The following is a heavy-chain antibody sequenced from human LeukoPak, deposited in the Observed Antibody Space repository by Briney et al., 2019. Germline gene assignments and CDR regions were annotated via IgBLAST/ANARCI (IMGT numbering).Heavy chain of an antibody. Sequence: EASVKVSCKSSGYTFTGYYMHWVRQAPGQGLEWMGWINPNSGGTNYAQKFQGRVTMTRDTSINTAYMELSRLRSDDTAVYYCARVVYGDYRNYYYYYYMDVWGKGTTVTISS. J-gene: IGHJ6*03. D-gene: IGHD4-17*01. CDR1: GYTFTGYY. CDR3: ARVVYGDYRNYYYYYYMDV. CDR2: INPNSGGT. V-gene: IGHV1-2*02.